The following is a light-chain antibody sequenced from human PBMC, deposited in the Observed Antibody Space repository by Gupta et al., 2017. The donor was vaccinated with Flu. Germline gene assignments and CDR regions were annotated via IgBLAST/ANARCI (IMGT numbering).Light chain of an antibody. CDR2: RDT. J-gene: IGLJ2*01. CDR1: KIGTKN. Sequence: CEGKKIGTKNVHWYQQRPGQAPIVVRYRDTNRPSRIPERFSGSNSENTATLTSSGAQVGDEADYYCQVWDTYSVIFGGGTKLTVL. V-gene: IGLV3-9*01. CDR3: QVWDTYSVI.